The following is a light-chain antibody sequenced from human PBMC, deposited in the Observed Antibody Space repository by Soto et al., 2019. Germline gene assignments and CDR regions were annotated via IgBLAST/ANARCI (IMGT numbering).Light chain of an antibody. Sequence: EMVLTKSSGALSLSPGERATLSCRAMQRVPSTYLAWYQQKPGQAPRLLIYGASTRSTGIPDRFSGSGSGTDFTLTISRLEPEDFAVYFCQQYGSSPPFTFGPGTKVDIK. V-gene: IGKV3-20*01. CDR3: QQYGSSPPFT. J-gene: IGKJ3*01. CDR2: GAS. CDR1: QRVPSTY.